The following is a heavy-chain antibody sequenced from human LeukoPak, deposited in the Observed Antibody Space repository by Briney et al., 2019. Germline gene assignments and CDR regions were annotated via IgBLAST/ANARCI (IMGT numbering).Heavy chain of an antibody. Sequence: SETLSLTCTVSGGSISSYYWRWIRQPPGKGLEWIGDILYSGSTNYNPSLKSRVTMSVDMSKKQFSLKLNSVTAADTAVYFCARGGGYCSSGSCYEDDYWGQGTLVTVSS. CDR1: GGSISSYY. CDR2: ILYSGST. D-gene: IGHD2-15*01. CDR3: ARGGGYCSSGSCYEDDY. J-gene: IGHJ4*02. V-gene: IGHV4-59*01.